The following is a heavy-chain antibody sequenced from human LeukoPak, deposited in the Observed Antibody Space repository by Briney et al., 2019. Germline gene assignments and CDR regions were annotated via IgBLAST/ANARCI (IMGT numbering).Heavy chain of an antibody. CDR2: ISGSGGST. CDR3: ARDRTGTNWFDP. J-gene: IGHJ5*02. V-gene: IGHV3-23*01. CDR1: GFTFSSYA. Sequence: PGGSLRLSCAASGFTFSSYAMSWVRQAPGKGLEWVSAISGSGGSTYYADSVKGRFTISRDNSKNTLYLQMNSLRAEDTAVYYCARDRTGTNWFDPWGRGTLVTVSS. D-gene: IGHD1-7*01.